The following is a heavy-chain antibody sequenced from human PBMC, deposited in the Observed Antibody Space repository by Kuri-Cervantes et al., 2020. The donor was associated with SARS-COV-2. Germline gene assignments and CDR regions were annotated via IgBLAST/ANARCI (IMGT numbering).Heavy chain of an antibody. V-gene: IGHV3-30*18. Sequence: GESLKISCAASGFTFSSYGMHWVRQAPGKGLEWVAVISYDGSNKYYADSVKGRFTISRDNSKNTLYLQMNSLRAEDTAVYYCAKGYYDCSGYRTLDYWGQGTLVTVSS. J-gene: IGHJ4*02. CDR3: AKGYYDCSGYRTLDY. CDR2: ISYDGSNK. D-gene: IGHD3-22*01. CDR1: GFTFSSYG.